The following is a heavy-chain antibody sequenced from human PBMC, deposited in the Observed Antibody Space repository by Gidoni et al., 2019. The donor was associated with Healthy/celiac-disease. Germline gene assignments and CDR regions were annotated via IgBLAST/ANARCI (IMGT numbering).Heavy chain of an antibody. Sequence: QVQLVQSGAEVKKPGSSVQVSCKASGGTFISYTISWVRQAPGQGLEWMGRIIPILGIANYAQKFQGRVTITEDKSTSTAYMELSSLRSEDTAVYYCAREHYYDSSGYYQYYFDYWGQGTLVTVSS. D-gene: IGHD3-22*01. V-gene: IGHV1-69*08. CDR1: GGTFISYT. CDR3: AREHYYDSSGYYQYYFDY. CDR2: IIPILGIA. J-gene: IGHJ4*02.